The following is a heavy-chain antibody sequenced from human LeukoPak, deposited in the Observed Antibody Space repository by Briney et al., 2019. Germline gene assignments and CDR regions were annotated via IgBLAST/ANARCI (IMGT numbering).Heavy chain of an antibody. Sequence: GASVKVSCKASGYTFTGYYMHWVRQAPGQGLEWMGWINAYNGNTNYAQKLQGRVTMTTDTSTSTAYMELRSLRSDDTAVYYCARDRSGYYPLDAFDIWGQGTMVTVSS. CDR2: INAYNGNT. CDR1: GYTFTGYY. D-gene: IGHD3-22*01. V-gene: IGHV1-18*04. CDR3: ARDRSGYYPLDAFDI. J-gene: IGHJ3*02.